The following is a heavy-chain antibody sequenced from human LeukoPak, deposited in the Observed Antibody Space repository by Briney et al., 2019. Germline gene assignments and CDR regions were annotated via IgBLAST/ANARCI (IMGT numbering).Heavy chain of an antibody. J-gene: IGHJ4*02. D-gene: IGHD4-23*01. V-gene: IGHV4-4*07. CDR1: GGSISGYS. CDR3: ARHMLGGKRSFDS. Sequence: PSETLSLTCTVSGGSISGYSWSWIRQPAGKGLEWIGRIYSSGSTNYNPSLKSRATISADTSKNQFSLNLSSVTAADTAVYYCARHMLGGKRSFDSWGQGTLVTVSS. CDR2: IYSSGST.